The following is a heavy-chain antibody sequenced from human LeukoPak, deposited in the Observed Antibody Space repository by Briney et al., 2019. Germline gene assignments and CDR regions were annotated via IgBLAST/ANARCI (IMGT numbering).Heavy chain of an antibody. CDR2: IYSGGST. Sequence: GGSLRLSCAASGFTVSSNYMSWVRQAPGKGLEWVSVIYSGGSTYYADSVKGQFTISRDNSKNTLYLQMHSLRADDMPVYYCARGLGHIVVVTAIPDWGQGTMVTVSS. D-gene: IGHD2-21*02. J-gene: IGHJ3*01. CDR1: GFTVSSNY. V-gene: IGHV3-66*02. CDR3: ARGLGHIVVVTAIPD.